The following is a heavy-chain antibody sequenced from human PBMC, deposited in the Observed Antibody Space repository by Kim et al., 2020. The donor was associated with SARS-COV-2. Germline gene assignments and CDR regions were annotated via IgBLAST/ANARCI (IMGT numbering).Heavy chain of an antibody. CDR2: SCGNT. V-gene: IGHV3-23*01. J-gene: IGHJ4*02. Sequence: SCGNTSYEDSVKGRFTIARDNSKNTWFLQTNSLRAEDTAVYYLVKGVVSWGEGTLVTVSS. CDR3: VKGVVS. D-gene: IGHD2-15*01.